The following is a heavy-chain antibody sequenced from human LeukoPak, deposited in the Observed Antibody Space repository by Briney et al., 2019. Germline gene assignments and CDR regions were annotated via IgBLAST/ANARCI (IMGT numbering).Heavy chain of an antibody. J-gene: IGHJ4*02. CDR3: ARGPALFTMVRGVIDFDY. CDR2: VSAYNGNT. Sequence: ASVKVSCKASGYTFTSYGISWVRQAPGQGLEWMGWVSAYNGNTNYAQKLQGRVTMTTDTSTSTAYMELRSLRSDDTAVYYCARGPALFTMVRGVIDFDYWGQGTLVTVSS. CDR1: GYTFTSYG. D-gene: IGHD3-10*01. V-gene: IGHV1-18*04.